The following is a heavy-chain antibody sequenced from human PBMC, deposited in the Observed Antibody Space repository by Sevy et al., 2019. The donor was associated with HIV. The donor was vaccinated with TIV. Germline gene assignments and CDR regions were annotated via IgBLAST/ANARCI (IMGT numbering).Heavy chain of an antibody. V-gene: IGHV3-23*01. J-gene: IGHJ4*02. CDR3: AGEITVSTFFGY. D-gene: IGHD3-10*01. CDR1: GFIFSSYV. CDR2: ISGSGGST. Sequence: GGSLRLSCAASGFIFSSYVMSWVRQAPGKGLEWVSGISGSGGSTYYADSVKGWFTISRDNSKNTLYLQMNSLRAEDTAVYYCAGEITVSTFFGYWGQGTLVSVSS.